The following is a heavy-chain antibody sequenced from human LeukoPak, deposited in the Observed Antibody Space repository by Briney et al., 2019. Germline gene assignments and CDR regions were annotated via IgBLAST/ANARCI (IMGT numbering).Heavy chain of an antibody. Sequence: GSLRLSCAASGFTFSTYWMHWIRQPPGKGLEWIGSIYYSGSTPYNPSLKSRVTISVDTSKNQFSLKLSSVTAADAAVYYCARVWELSDAFDIWGQGTMVTVSS. CDR1: GFTFSTYW. V-gene: IGHV4-39*07. CDR3: ARVWELSDAFDI. J-gene: IGHJ3*02. D-gene: IGHD1-26*01. CDR2: IYYSGST.